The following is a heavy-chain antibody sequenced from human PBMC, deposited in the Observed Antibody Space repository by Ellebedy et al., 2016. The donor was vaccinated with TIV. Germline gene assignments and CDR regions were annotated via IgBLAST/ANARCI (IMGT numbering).Heavy chain of an antibody. D-gene: IGHD3-22*01. J-gene: IGHJ3*02. CDR2: IYPGDSDS. V-gene: IGHV5-51*01. Sequence: GEPLKISXTGSGYRFDSYWIAWVRQMPGKGLEWMGSIYPGDSDSKYSPSFRGQVTVSADKSISTAYLQWSNLKASDTAMYYCARRGNYYDSSGFRAYVFDIWGQGTMVTVSS. CDR3: ARRGNYYDSSGFRAYVFDI. CDR1: GYRFDSYW.